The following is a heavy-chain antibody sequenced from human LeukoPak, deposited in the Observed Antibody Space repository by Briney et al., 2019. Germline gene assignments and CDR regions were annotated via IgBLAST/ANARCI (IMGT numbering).Heavy chain of an antibody. CDR3: ARSKRVGARFFDY. J-gene: IGHJ4*02. D-gene: IGHD1-26*01. V-gene: IGHV4-59*08. CDR1: GGSISSYY. Sequence: SETLSLTCTVSGGSISSYYWSWIRQPPGKGLEWIGYIYYSGSTNYNPSLKSRVTISVDTSKNQFSLKLSSVTAADTAVYYCARSKRVGARFFDYWGQGTLVTVS. CDR2: IYYSGST.